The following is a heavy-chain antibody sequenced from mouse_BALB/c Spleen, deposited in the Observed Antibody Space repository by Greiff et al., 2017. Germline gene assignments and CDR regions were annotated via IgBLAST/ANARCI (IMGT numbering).Heavy chain of an antibody. CDR2: ISSGSSTI. J-gene: IGHJ4*01. Sequence: EVNVVESGGGLVQPGGSRKLSCAASGFTFSSFGMHWVRQAPEKGLEWVAYISSGSSTIYYADTVKGRFTISRDNPKNTLFLQMTSLRSEDTAMYYCARSQPYYYAMDYWGQGTSVTVSS. CDR1: GFTFSSFG. D-gene: IGHD6-1*01. CDR3: ARSQPYYYAMDY. V-gene: IGHV5-17*02.